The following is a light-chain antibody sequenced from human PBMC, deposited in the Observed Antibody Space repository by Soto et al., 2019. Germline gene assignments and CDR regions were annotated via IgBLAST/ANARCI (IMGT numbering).Light chain of an antibody. V-gene: IGKV3-20*01. CDR3: HHYGSSPT. Sequence: EIVLTQSPGTLSLSLGERATLSCRASQSVSSGYLAWYQHKPGQAPRLLIFGTSSRDTGIPDRFSGSGSGTDFTLTISRLAPEDFAVYYCHHYGSSPTFGQGTRLEIK. CDR1: QSVSSGY. CDR2: GTS. J-gene: IGKJ5*01.